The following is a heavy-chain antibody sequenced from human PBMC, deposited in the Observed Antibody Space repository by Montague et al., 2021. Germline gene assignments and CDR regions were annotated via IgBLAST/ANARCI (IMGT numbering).Heavy chain of an antibody. CDR2: IKQDGTLA. J-gene: IGHJ3*02. D-gene: IGHD2-2*01. CDR3: ARDTSGVFDI. Sequence: SLRLSCAASGFTFTDYWMTWIRQAPGNGLEWVAHIKQDGTLAHYVASVKVRFTISRDNAKNSLYLQMNSLRAEDTALYYCARDTSGVFDIWGQGTMVTVSS. V-gene: IGHV3-7*01. CDR1: GFTFTDYW.